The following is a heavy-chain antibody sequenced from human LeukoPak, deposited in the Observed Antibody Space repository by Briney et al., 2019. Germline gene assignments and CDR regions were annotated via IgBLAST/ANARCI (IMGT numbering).Heavy chain of an antibody. Sequence: GGSLRLSCAASGFIFNNYAMSWVRQAPGKGLEWVSGISNSGGSAHYGDSVKGRFTISRDNAKNTLYLQMNNLRAEDTALYYCARGGVKAALDYWGQGTLVTVSS. CDR3: ARGGVKAALDY. J-gene: IGHJ4*02. D-gene: IGHD6-6*01. CDR1: GFIFNNYA. V-gene: IGHV3-23*01. CDR2: ISNSGGSA.